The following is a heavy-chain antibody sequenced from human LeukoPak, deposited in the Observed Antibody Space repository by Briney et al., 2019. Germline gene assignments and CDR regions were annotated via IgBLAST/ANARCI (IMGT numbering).Heavy chain of an antibody. V-gene: IGHV6-1*01. CDR2: TYYRSKWYN. Sequence: SQTLSLTCAISGDNVSNNSAAWNWIRQSPSRGLEWLGRTYYRSKWYNDYALPVKSRITINPDTPKNQFSLHLNSVTPDDTAVYYCVRAAAGGWFFQHWGQGTLVTVSS. J-gene: IGHJ1*01. D-gene: IGHD6-13*01. CDR3: VRAAAGGWFFQH. CDR1: GDNVSNNSAA.